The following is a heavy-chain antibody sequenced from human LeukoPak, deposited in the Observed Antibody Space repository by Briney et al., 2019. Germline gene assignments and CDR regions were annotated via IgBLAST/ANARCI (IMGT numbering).Heavy chain of an antibody. CDR2: IYHSGST. D-gene: IGHD3-22*01. Sequence: SETLSLTCTVSGYSISSGYYWGWIRQPPGKGLEWIGSIYHSGSTYYNPSLKSRFPISVDTSKNQFSLKLSSVTAADTAVYYCASPNSSGYYSPLDYWGQGTLVTVSS. J-gene: IGHJ4*02. CDR1: GYSISSGYY. CDR3: ASPNSSGYYSPLDY. V-gene: IGHV4-38-2*02.